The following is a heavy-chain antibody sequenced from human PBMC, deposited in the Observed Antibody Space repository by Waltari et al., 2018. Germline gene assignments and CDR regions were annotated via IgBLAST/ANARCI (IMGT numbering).Heavy chain of an antibody. CDR1: GGSISSHY. Sequence: QVQLQESGPGLVKPSETLSLTCTVSGGSISSHYWSWIRQPPGKGLEWIGYIYYSGSTNYNPSLKSRVTISVDTSKNQFSLKLSSVTAADTAVYYCARSLPRRALSGSGYDFDYWGQGTLVTVSS. CDR2: IYYSGST. CDR3: ARSLPRRALSGSGYDFDY. D-gene: IGHD5-12*01. V-gene: IGHV4-59*11. J-gene: IGHJ4*02.